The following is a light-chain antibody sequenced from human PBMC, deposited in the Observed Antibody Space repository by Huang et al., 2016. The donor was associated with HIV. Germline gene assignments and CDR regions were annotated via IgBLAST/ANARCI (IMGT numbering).Light chain of an antibody. CDR3: QQYGNSPPYT. J-gene: IGKJ2*01. Sequence: EVVLTQSPGTLSLSPGERATLSCRASQTISSNYFAWYQQKPGQEPRRLIYGTSNRATGIPDRFSGSGSGTDCTLTISRLEPEDFAVYYCQQYGNSPPYTFGQGTTLDIK. CDR2: GTS. CDR1: QTISSNY. V-gene: IGKV3-20*01.